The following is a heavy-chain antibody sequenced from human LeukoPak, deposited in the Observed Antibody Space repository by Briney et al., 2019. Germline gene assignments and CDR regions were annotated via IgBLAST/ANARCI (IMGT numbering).Heavy chain of an antibody. V-gene: IGHV4-59*08. CDR2: IYYSGST. D-gene: IGHD6-19*01. Sequence: PSETLSLTCTVSGGSISSYYWSWIRHPPGKGLEWIGYIYYSGSTNYNPSLNSRVTISIETSKNQFSLKLSSVTATDTAVYYCARSGYSSGWYVHYFDYWGQGTLVTVSS. CDR1: GGSISSYY. J-gene: IGHJ4*02. CDR3: ARSGYSSGWYVHYFDY.